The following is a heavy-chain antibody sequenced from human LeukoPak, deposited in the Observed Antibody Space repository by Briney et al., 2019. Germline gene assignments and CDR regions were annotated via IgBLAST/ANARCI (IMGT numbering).Heavy chain of an antibody. CDR3: ATIKSGYPFGYFDF. D-gene: IGHD5-18*01. CDR2: IYSSGST. J-gene: IGHJ4*02. Sequence: SETLSLTCTVSGGSISSYYWSWIRQPAGKGLEWIGRIYSSGSTNYNPSLKSRVTMSVDTSKNQFSLSLSSVTEADTAVYFCATIKSGYPFGYFDFWGQGILVTVSS. CDR1: GGSISSYY. V-gene: IGHV4-4*07.